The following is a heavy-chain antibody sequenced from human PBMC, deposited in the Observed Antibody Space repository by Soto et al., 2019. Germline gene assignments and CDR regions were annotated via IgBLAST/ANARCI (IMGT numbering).Heavy chain of an antibody. Sequence: SVKVSCKASGYTFTGYYMHWVRQAPGQGLEWMGWINPNSGGTNYAQKFQGWVTMTRDTSISTAYMELSRLRSDDTAVYYCARDIVGGRLDAFDIWGQGTMVTVSS. CDR1: GYTFTGYY. V-gene: IGHV1-2*04. CDR2: INPNSGGT. CDR3: ARDIVGGRLDAFDI. J-gene: IGHJ3*02. D-gene: IGHD1-26*01.